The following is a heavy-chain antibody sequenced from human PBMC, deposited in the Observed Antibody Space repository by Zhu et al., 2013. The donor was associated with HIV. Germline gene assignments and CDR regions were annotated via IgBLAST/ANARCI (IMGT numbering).Heavy chain of an antibody. D-gene: IGHD3-3*01. CDR2: INPRNGDT. Sequence: QVQLVQSGAEMKSPGASVRISCRASGYIFIDYYLHWVRQAPGQGPESMGWINPRNGDTKYAPNFQGRLTLTRDTSISTIYMVLNSLTSEDTAVYYCARDDETIFGAFDIWGQGTMVTVSS. CDR3: ARDDETIFGAFDI. V-gene: IGHV1-2*07. J-gene: IGHJ3*02. CDR1: GYIFIDYY.